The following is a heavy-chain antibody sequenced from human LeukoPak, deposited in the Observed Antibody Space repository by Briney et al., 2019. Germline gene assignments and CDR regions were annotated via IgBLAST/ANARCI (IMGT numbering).Heavy chain of an antibody. CDR3: AKDHYWSIDY. V-gene: IGHV3-74*01. CDR2: INTDGSTT. J-gene: IGHJ4*02. CDR1: GFTFSSYW. D-gene: IGHD3-3*01. Sequence: GGSLRLSCAASGFTFSSYWMHWVRQAPGKGLMWVSHINTDGSTTSYADSVKGRFTISRDIAKNTLYLQMNSLRAEDTGVYYCAKDHYWSIDYWGRGTLVTVSS.